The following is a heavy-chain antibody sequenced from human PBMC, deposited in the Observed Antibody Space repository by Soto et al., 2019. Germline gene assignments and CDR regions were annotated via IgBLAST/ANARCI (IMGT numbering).Heavy chain of an antibody. CDR1: GFTLSSYG. CDR2: ISSSSSTI. V-gene: IGHV3-48*01. CDR3: ASSTYYYDSSGPPSY. Sequence: GGSLRLSCAASGFTLSSYGMNWVRQAPGKGLEWVSYISSSSSTIFYTDSVKGRFTVSKDNAKNSLYLQMNSLRAEDTAAYYCASSTYYYDSSGPPSYWGQGTLVTLSS. D-gene: IGHD3-22*01. J-gene: IGHJ4*02.